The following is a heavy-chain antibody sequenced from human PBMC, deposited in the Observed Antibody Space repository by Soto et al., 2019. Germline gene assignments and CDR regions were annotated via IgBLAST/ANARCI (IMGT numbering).Heavy chain of an antibody. CDR3: ARARGDIVVVPAAFDAFDI. D-gene: IGHD2-2*01. V-gene: IGHV4-30-2*01. CDR2: IYHSGST. J-gene: IGHJ3*02. Sequence: QLQLQESGSGLVKPSQTLSLTCAVSGGSISSGGYSWSWIRQPPGKGLEWIGYIYHSGSTYYNPSLKSRVTISVDRSKNQFSLKLSSVTAADTAVYYCARARGDIVVVPAAFDAFDIWGQGTMVTVSS. CDR1: GGSISSGGYS.